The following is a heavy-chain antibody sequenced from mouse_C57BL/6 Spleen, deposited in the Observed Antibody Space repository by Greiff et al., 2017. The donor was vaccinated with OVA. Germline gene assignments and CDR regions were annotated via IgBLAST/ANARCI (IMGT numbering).Heavy chain of an antibody. Sequence: EVQLQESGPGLVKPSQSLSLTCSVPGYSITSGYYWNWIRQFPGNKLEWMGYISYDGSNNYNPSLKNRISITRDTSKNQFFLKLNSVTTEDTATYYCARGRYYGSSYNWYFDVWGTGTTVTVSS. CDR3: ARGRYYGSSYNWYFDV. D-gene: IGHD1-1*01. V-gene: IGHV3-6*01. J-gene: IGHJ1*03. CDR2: ISYDGSN. CDR1: GYSITSGYY.